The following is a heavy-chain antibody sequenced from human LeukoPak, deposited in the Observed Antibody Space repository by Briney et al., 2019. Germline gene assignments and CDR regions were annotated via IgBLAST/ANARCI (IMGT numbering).Heavy chain of an antibody. CDR2: INYRGST. J-gene: IGHJ5*01. CDR1: DDSIISNSVF. Sequence: SETLSLTCTVSDDSIISNSVFCIWIRQPPGRGLEWIGTINYRGSTYFKPSLKTRVSMSVDTSNNLISLTLTSVTAADTAVYYCARHSCRLGLGNWFDYWGQGTLVSVSS. D-gene: IGHD3-16*01. CDR3: ARHSCRLGLGNWFDY. V-gene: IGHV4-39*01.